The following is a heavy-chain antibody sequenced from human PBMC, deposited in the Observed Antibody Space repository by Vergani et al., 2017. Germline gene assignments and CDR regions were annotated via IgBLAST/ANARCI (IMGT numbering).Heavy chain of an antibody. CDR1: GGSFSGYY. CDR2: INHSGST. V-gene: IGHV4-34*01. J-gene: IGHJ4*02. Sequence: QVQLQQWGAGLLKPSETLSLTCAVYGGSFSGYYWSWIRQPPGKGLDWIGEINHSGSTNYNPSLKSRVTISVDTSKNQFSLKLSSVTAADTAVYYCARRINGSGSYYTPYYFDYWGQGTLVTVSS. CDR3: ARRINGSGSYYTPYYFDY. D-gene: IGHD3-10*01.